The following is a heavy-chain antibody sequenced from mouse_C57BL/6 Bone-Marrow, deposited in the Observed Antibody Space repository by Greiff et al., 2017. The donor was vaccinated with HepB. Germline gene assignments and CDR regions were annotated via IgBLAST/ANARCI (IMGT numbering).Heavy chain of an antibody. CDR1: GFSLTSYG. Sequence: VHLVESGPGLVAPSQSLSITCTVSGFSLTSYGVDWVRQSPGKGLEWLGVIWGVGSTNYNSALKSRLSISKDNSKSQVFLKMNSLQTDDTAMYYCASFLPRYAMDYWGQGTSVTVSS. CDR3: ASFLPRYAMDY. J-gene: IGHJ4*01. CDR2: IWGVGST. V-gene: IGHV2-6*01.